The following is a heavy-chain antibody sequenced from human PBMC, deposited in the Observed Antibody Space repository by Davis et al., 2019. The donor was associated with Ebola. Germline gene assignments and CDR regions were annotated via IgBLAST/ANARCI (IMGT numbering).Heavy chain of an antibody. J-gene: IGHJ4*02. D-gene: IGHD6-19*01. CDR3: ARDTRHPGQWLVPTFDY. Sequence: PSETLSLTCTVSGGSVSSGSYYWSWIRQPPGKGLEYIGYIYYSGSTNYNPSLKSRVIISSDTSKNQFSLKLSSVTAADTAVYYCARDTRHPGQWLVPTFDYWGQGTLVTVSS. CDR2: IYYSGST. V-gene: IGHV4-61*01. CDR1: GGSVSSGSYY.